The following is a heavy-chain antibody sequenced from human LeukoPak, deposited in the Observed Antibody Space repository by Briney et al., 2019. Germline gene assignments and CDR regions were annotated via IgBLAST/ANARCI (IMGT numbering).Heavy chain of an antibody. CDR3: ARQRSVPAATGYFDY. Sequence: SETLSLTCAVSGYSISSGYYWGWIRQPPGKGLEWIGSIYHSGSTYYNPSLKSRVTISVDTSKNQFSLKLSSVTAADTAVYYCARQRSVPAATGYFDYWGQGTLVTVSS. CDR2: IYHSGST. CDR1: GYSISSGYY. D-gene: IGHD2-2*01. V-gene: IGHV4-38-2*01. J-gene: IGHJ4*02.